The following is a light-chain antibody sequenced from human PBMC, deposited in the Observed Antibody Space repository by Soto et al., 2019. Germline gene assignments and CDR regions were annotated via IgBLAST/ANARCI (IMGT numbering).Light chain of an antibody. CDR3: QQYDYSRT. J-gene: IGKJ1*01. Sequence: EILLTQSPGTLSLSPGERATLSCRASQTISSSYLAWYQQKPGQAPRLLIYRTSNRASGIPDRFSGSGSGTDFTLTISRLEPEDFAVYYCQQYDYSRTFGQGTKVDIK. CDR1: QTISSSY. V-gene: IGKV3-20*01. CDR2: RTS.